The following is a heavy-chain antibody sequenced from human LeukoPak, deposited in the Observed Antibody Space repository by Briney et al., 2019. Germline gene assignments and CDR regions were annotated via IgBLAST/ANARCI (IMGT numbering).Heavy chain of an antibody. D-gene: IGHD3-10*01. Sequence: GRSLRLSCAASGFTFSSYAMHWVRQAPGKGLEWVAVISYDGSYKYHADSVKGRFTISRDNSRNTLYLQMNSLRAEDTAVYYCARGISMVRGVIPSYTWFDPWGQGTLVTVSS. CDR1: GFTFSSYA. J-gene: IGHJ5*02. CDR2: ISYDGSYK. V-gene: IGHV3-30-3*01. CDR3: ARGISMVRGVIPSYTWFDP.